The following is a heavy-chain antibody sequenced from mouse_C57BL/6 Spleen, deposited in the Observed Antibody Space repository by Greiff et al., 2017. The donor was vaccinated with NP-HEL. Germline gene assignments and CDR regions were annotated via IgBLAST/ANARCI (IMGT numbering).Heavy chain of an antibody. Sequence: EVQLQQSGPELVKPGASVKMSCKASGYTFTDYNMHWVKQSHGKSLEWIGYINPNNGGTSYNQKFKGKATLTVNKSSSTAYMELRSLTSEDSAVYYCARAYDYPYYFDYWGQGTTLTVSS. CDR2: INPNNGGT. J-gene: IGHJ2*01. CDR1: GYTFTDYN. D-gene: IGHD2-4*01. V-gene: IGHV1-22*01. CDR3: ARAYDYPYYFDY.